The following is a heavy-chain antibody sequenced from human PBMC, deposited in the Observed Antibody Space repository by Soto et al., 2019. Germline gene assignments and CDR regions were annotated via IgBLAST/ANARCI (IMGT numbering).Heavy chain of an antibody. Sequence: GESLKISCKGSGYSFTNHWIGWVRQMPGKGLEWMGIIYPGDSDARYSPSFQGQVTISADKSISTAYLQWSSLKASDTAMYYCARHPGSSGCSYDYWAQGTLVIVSS. V-gene: IGHV5-51*01. CDR1: GYSFTNHW. CDR2: IYPGDSDA. J-gene: IGHJ4*01. CDR3: ARHPGSSGCSYDY. D-gene: IGHD6-19*01.